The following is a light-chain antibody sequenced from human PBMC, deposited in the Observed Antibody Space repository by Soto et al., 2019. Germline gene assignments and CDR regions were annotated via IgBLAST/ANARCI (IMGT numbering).Light chain of an antibody. CDR1: QSISSW. CDR2: KAS. Sequence: DIQMTQSPSTLSASVGDRVTITCRASQSISSWLAWYQQKPGKAPKVLIYKASSLESGVPLRFSGSGSGTEFTLTISSLQPDDFATYYCQHYNSYPWTFGQGTKVDIK. V-gene: IGKV1-5*03. J-gene: IGKJ1*01. CDR3: QHYNSYPWT.